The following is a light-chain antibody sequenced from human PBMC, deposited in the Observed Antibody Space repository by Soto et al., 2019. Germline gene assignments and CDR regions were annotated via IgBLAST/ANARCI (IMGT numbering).Light chain of an antibody. V-gene: IGKV1-5*03. Sequence: DIQMTQSPSTLSASVGDRVTNTCPTSQSVSGWMAWYQKKPGKAPNLLIYKASTLERGVPSRFSGSRSGTEFTLTISSLQPDDSATYYCQQYSDYWTFGQGTKVEV. CDR3: QQYSDYWT. J-gene: IGKJ1*01. CDR1: QSVSGW. CDR2: KAS.